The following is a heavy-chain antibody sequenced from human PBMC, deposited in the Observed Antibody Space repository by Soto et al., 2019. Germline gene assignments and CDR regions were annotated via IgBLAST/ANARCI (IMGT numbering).Heavy chain of an antibody. Sequence: KPSETLSLTCTVSGGSISSYSWSWIRQPPGKGLEWIGNIHYNGNTKYSPSLKSRVTMSVDTSKNHFSLKLISVTTADTAVYFCAREGNLGRWIQPLDSWGQGTLVTVSS. CDR3: AREGNLGRWIQPLDS. CDR2: IHYNGNT. V-gene: IGHV4-59*01. J-gene: IGHJ4*02. CDR1: GGSISSYS. D-gene: IGHD2-2*03.